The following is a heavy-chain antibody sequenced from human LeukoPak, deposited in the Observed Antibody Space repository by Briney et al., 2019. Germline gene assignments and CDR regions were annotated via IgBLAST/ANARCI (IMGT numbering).Heavy chain of an antibody. D-gene: IGHD3-3*01. CDR3: ARLDVYDFWSGYSYYLDV. J-gene: IGHJ6*03. V-gene: IGHV4-59*08. Sequence: SETLSLTCTVSGGSISSYYWSWIRQPPGKGLEWIGYIYYSGSTNYNPSLKSRVTISVDTSKNQFSLKLSSVTAADTAVYYCARLDVYDFWSGYSYYLDVWGKGTTVTVSS. CDR2: IYYSGST. CDR1: GGSISSYY.